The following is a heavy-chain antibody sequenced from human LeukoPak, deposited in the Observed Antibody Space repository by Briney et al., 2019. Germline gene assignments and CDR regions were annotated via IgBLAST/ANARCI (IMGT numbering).Heavy chain of an antibody. J-gene: IGHJ4*02. CDR2: INPNSGGT. CDR1: GYIFTGYY. D-gene: IGHD1-26*01. Sequence: GASVKVSCKASGYIFTGYYMHWVRQAPGQGLEWIGWINPNSGGTKYAQKFQGRVTLTRDTSISTAYMELSSLRSDDTAVYYCARVRGGNNYHFDYWGQGTLVTVSS. V-gene: IGHV1-2*02. CDR3: ARVRGGNNYHFDY.